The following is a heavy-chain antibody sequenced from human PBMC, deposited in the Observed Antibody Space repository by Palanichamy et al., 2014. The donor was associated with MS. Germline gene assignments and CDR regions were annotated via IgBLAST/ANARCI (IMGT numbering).Heavy chain of an antibody. CDR2: INDSGRT. Sequence: QVQLQQWGAGLLKPSETLSLTCDVYGGSFSDYCWSWIRQPPGKGLEWIGDINDSGRTTYTPSLRSRLTMSVDTSKNHFSLKLTSVTAADTAVYYCARDSPYGLDVWGQGTTVIVSS. D-gene: IGHD2-21*01. CDR3: ARDSPYGLDV. V-gene: IGHV4-34*01. J-gene: IGHJ6*02. CDR1: GGSFSDYC.